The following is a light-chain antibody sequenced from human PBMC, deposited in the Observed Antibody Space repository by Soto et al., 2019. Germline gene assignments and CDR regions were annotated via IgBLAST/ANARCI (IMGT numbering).Light chain of an antibody. Sequence: DIQVTQSPSSLSASVGDRVTITCRASRNVDNNVNWYQQKPGKAPNLLIYGSSTLYGGVPSRFSGSGSGTAFTLTVSSLHPEDFAVYFCQQSYSSPWTFGLGTKVDIK. CDR1: RNVDNN. J-gene: IGKJ1*01. CDR3: QQSYSSPWT. V-gene: IGKV1-39*01. CDR2: GSS.